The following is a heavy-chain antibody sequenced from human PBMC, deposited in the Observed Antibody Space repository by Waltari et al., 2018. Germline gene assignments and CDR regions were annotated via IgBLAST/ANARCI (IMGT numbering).Heavy chain of an antibody. CDR1: GGTYARYA. D-gene: IGHD2-21*01. CDR2: IKPVLGTT. CDR3: ARDRHFSDGGAYYESGL. V-gene: IGHV1-69*13. Sequence: QVQLVQSGSEVKKPGSSVKVSCKASGGTYARYAVSWLRQAPGQGLEWVGGIKPVLGTTSYAQKFQDRVTLIADDSSSTVYMELSSLKSDDTAVYYCARDRHFSDGGAYYESGLWGRGTLVTVSS. J-gene: IGHJ2*01.